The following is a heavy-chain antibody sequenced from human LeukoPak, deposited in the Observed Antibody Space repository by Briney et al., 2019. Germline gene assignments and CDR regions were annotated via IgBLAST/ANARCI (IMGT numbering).Heavy chain of an antibody. CDR1: GYTFTSYD. Sequence: ASVKVSCKASGYTFTSYDINWVRQATGQGLEWMGWMNPNSGNTGYAQKFQGRVTMTRNTSISTAYMELSSLRSEDTAVYYCARRGSSSWSYYYYYYMDVWGKGTTVTISS. CDR3: ARRGSSSWSYYYYYYMDV. J-gene: IGHJ6*03. CDR2: MNPNSGNT. V-gene: IGHV1-8*01. D-gene: IGHD6-13*01.